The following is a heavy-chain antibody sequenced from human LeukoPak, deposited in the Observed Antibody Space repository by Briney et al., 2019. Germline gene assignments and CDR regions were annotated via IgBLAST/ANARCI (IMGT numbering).Heavy chain of an antibody. CDR1: GFTFSSYA. CDR2: ISGSGGST. CDR3: AKARGEQNGGSNY. D-gene: IGHD2-15*01. V-gene: IGHV3-23*01. Sequence: GGSLRLSCAASGFTFSSYAMSWVRQVPGKGLEWVSTISGSGGSTYYADSVKGRFTISRDNSKNTLYLQMNSRRVEGTAVYYCAKARGEQNGGSNYWGQGALVTVSS. J-gene: IGHJ4*02.